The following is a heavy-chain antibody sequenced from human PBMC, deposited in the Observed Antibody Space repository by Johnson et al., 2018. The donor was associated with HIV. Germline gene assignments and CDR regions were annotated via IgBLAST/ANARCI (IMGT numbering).Heavy chain of an antibody. D-gene: IGHD3-16*02. V-gene: IGHV3-9*01. CDR2: ISWNSGNI. Sequence: VQLVESGGGLVQPGRSLRLSCAASGFPFDDYAMHWVRQAPGKGLEWVSGISWNSGNIDYADSVRGRFTISRDNAKNSLYLQMNSLRAEDTALYYCAKDMIPFGGVIVNDAFDIWGQGTMVTVSS. CDR3: AKDMIPFGGVIVNDAFDI. J-gene: IGHJ3*02. CDR1: GFPFDDYA.